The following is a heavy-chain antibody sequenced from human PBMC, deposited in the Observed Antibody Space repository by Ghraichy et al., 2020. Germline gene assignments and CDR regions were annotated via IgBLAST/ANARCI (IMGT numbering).Heavy chain of an antibody. J-gene: IGHJ6*02. CDR3: AREHDYSNPGYYYYGMDV. Sequence: GGSLRLSCAASGFTFSTYSMNWVRQAPGKGLEWVSYISSSTSTIYYADSVKGRFTISRDNAKNSLYLQMNSLRDEDTAVYYCAREHDYSNPGYYYYGMDVCGQGTTVTVSS. CDR2: ISSSTSTI. V-gene: IGHV3-48*02. CDR1: GFTFSTYS. D-gene: IGHD4-11*01.